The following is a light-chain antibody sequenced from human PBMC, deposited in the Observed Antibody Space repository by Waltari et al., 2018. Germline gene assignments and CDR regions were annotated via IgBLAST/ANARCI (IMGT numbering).Light chain of an antibody. CDR3: QQSDSPPLT. CDR1: QTIRNY. Sequence: DIQMTQSPSSLSASVGDRVTITCRASQTIRNYLNWYQQKPGKAPKLLISGASSLQSGVPSRVSGSGSGTDFTLTISSLQPEDSATYYCQQSDSPPLTFGGGTK. V-gene: IGKV1-39*01. J-gene: IGKJ4*01. CDR2: GAS.